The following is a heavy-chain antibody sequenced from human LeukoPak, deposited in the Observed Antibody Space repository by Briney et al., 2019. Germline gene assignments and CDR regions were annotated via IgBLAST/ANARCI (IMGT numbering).Heavy chain of an antibody. CDR1: GDSVSSSDSY. J-gene: IGHJ1*01. D-gene: IGHD3-22*01. CDR2: IYYSGRT. Sequence: SETLSLTCSVSGDSVSSSDSYWDWIRQPPGKGLEWIGTIYYSGRTYYSPSLKSRVTMSVDPSNNQFSLNLRSVTAADTALYYGARRRYYDGSGYLEWGQGTLLSVSS. V-gene: IGHV4-39*01. CDR3: ARRRYYDGSGYLE.